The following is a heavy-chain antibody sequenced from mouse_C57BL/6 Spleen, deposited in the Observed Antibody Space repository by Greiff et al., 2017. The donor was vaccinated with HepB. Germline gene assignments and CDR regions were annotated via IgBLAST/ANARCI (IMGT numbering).Heavy chain of an antibody. D-gene: IGHD2-2*01. J-gene: IGHJ2*01. Sequence: QVQLQQPGAELVMPGASVKLSCKASGYTFTSYWMHWVKQRPGQGLEWIGEIDPSDSYTNYNQKFKGKSTLTVDKSSSTAYMQLSSLTSEDSAVYYCARGGVTRGYYFDYWGQGTTLTVSS. CDR1: GYTFTSYW. V-gene: IGHV1-69*01. CDR3: ARGGVTRGYYFDY. CDR2: IDPSDSYT.